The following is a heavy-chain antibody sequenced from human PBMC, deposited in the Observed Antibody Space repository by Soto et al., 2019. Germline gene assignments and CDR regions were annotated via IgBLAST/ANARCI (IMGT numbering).Heavy chain of an antibody. CDR1: GFARSTTEVR. D-gene: IGHD2-8*02. Sequence: SGPTLLNPTQTLTMTCTVSGFARSTTEVRMSWLRQPPRKSLESLSRIDWNDDKIYNTFLKTRLTISKDTSNNQVVRTMTNMDPVDTGTSYCARSYCTSDNCHLGYWFDPWGQGTLVTVSS. J-gene: IGHJ5*02. V-gene: IGHV2-70*04. CDR3: ARSYCTSDNCHLGYWFDP. CDR2: IDWNDDK.